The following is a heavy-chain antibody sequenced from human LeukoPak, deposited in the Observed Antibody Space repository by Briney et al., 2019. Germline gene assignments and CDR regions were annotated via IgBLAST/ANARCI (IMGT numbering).Heavy chain of an antibody. CDR1: GYTFTGYY. Sequence: ASVKVSCKASGYTFTGYYMHWVRQAPGQGLEWIGWINPNSSDTKYTQQFQGRVTMTKDTSISTAYMELSRLRSDDTAVYYCARDRTMVRGVRSYWYFDLWGRGTLVTVSS. V-gene: IGHV1-2*02. CDR3: ARDRTMVRGVRSYWYFDL. D-gene: IGHD3-10*01. CDR2: INPNSSDT. J-gene: IGHJ2*01.